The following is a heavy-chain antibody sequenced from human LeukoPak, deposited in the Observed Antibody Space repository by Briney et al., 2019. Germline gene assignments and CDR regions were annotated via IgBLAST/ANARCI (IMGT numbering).Heavy chain of an antibody. CDR2: IYYSGST. Sequence: SETLSLTCTVPGGSISSYYWSWIRQPPGKGLEWIGYIYYSGSTNYNPSLKSRVTISVDTSKNQFSLKLSSVTAADTAVYYCARGHRYCSSTSCRRPSNWFDPWGQGTLVTVSP. CDR3: ARGHRYCSSTSCRRPSNWFDP. V-gene: IGHV4-59*12. J-gene: IGHJ5*02. CDR1: GGSISSYY. D-gene: IGHD2-2*01.